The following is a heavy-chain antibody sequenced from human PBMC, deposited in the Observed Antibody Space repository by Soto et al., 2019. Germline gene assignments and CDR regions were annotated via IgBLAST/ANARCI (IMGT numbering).Heavy chain of an antibody. J-gene: IGHJ6*02. CDR1: GLTFSRYA. Sequence: GGSLRLSCAASGLTFSRYAMNWVRQAPGKGLEWVSVISGSGGTGYYADSVKGRFTISRDNSKGILYLQINSLRADDTAVYYCAKDPYTVVVGPAANGMDVWGQGTKVTVYS. D-gene: IGHD2-2*01. V-gene: IGHV3-23*01. CDR2: ISGSGGTG. CDR3: AKDPYTVVVGPAANGMDV.